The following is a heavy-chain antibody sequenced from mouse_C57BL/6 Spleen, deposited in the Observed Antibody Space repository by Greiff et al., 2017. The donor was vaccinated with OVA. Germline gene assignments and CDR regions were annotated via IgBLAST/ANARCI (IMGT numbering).Heavy chain of an antibody. J-gene: IGHJ2*01. CDR1: GYSITSGYY. CDR3: ARVSSGYEYYFDY. Sequence: EVHLVESGPGLVKPSQSLSLTCSVTGYSITSGYYWNWIRQFPGNKLEWMGYISYDGSNNYNPSLKNRISITRDTSKNQFFLKLNSVTTEDTATYYCARVSSGYEYYFDYWGQGTTLTVSS. D-gene: IGHD3-2*02. V-gene: IGHV3-6*01. CDR2: ISYDGSN.